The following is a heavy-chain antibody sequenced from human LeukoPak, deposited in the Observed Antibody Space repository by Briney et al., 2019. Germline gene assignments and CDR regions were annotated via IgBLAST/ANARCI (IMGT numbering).Heavy chain of an antibody. CDR3: ARGVAITWTGSYSSGWNDALDI. Sequence: PGGSLRLSCAASGFTFSSYAMHWVRQAPGKGLEYVSAISSNGGSTYYANSVKGRFTISRDNSKNTLYLQMGSLRAEDMAVYYCARGVAITWTGSYSSGWNDALDIWGQGTMVTVS. D-gene: IGHD6-19*01. CDR1: GFTFSSYA. V-gene: IGHV3-64*01. J-gene: IGHJ3*02. CDR2: ISSNGGST.